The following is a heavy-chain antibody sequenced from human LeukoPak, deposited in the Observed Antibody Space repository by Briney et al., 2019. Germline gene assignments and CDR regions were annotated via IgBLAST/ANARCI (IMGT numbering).Heavy chain of an antibody. CDR2: IWHDGSNI. Sequence: ARTLRPSCETAGFTFINYGMHWVSQTPGKGLEWEAAIWHDGSNIFYADSVKGRFNISRDNSKNTLFLQMNSLRAEDTALYYCAREIVGEGNFDCWGQGTLVTVSS. CDR1: GFTFINYG. D-gene: IGHD2-15*01. CDR3: AREIVGEGNFDC. V-gene: IGHV3-33*01. J-gene: IGHJ4*02.